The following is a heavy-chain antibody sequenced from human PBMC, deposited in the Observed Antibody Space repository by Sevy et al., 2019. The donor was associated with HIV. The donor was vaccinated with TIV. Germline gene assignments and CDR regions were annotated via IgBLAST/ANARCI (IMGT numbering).Heavy chain of an antibody. V-gene: IGHV4-39*01. Sequence: SETLSLTCTVSGGSISSSSYYWGWIGQPPGKGLEWIGSIYYSGSTYYNPSLKSRVTISVDTSKNQFSLKLSSVTAADTAVYYCARRPYDYVWGSYRKNSYYFDYWGQGTLVTVSS. CDR3: ARRPYDYVWGSYRKNSYYFDY. CDR2: IYYSGST. CDR1: GGSISSSSYY. D-gene: IGHD3-16*02. J-gene: IGHJ4*02.